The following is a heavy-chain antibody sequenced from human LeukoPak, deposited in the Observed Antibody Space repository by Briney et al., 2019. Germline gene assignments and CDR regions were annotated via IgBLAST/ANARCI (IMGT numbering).Heavy chain of an antibody. CDR1: GGTFSSYA. J-gene: IGHJ3*02. CDR3: AGPLAWYCSGGSCPGPGAFDI. D-gene: IGHD2-15*01. V-gene: IGHV1-69*05. Sequence: SVKVSCKASGGTFSSYAISWVRQAPGQGLEWMGRIIPIFGTASYAQKFQGRVTITTDESTSTAYMELSSLRSEDTAVYYCAGPLAWYCSGGSCPGPGAFDIWGQGTMVTVSS. CDR2: IIPIFGTA.